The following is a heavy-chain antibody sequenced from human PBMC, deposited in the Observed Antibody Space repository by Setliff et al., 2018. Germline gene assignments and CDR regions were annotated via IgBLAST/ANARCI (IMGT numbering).Heavy chain of an antibody. J-gene: IGHJ2*01. V-gene: IGHV3-48*01. Sequence: GGSLRLSCAASGFTFSNYGMHWVRQAPGKGLEWVSAISSTITSTYYADSVKGRFTISRDNAKNSLYLQMNSLRAEDTAVYYCARVAFANWYFDLWGRGTLVTVSS. CDR3: ARVAFANWYFDL. CDR2: ISSTITST. CDR1: GFTFSNYG.